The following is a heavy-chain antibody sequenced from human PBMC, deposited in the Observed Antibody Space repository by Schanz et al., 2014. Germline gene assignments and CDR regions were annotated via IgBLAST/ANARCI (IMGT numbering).Heavy chain of an antibody. J-gene: IGHJ4*02. Sequence: EVQLVESGGGLVQPGGSLRLSCAASGFTFSSYAMSWVRQAPGKGLEWVSAISGSGGSTYYADSVKGRFTISRDNSKNILYLQMNSLRAEDTAVYYCAKDLLYGAPMPLNHLDYWGQGTLVTVSS. D-gene: IGHD2-2*01. CDR1: GFTFSSYA. CDR2: ISGSGGST. CDR3: AKDLLYGAPMPLNHLDY. V-gene: IGHV3-23*04.